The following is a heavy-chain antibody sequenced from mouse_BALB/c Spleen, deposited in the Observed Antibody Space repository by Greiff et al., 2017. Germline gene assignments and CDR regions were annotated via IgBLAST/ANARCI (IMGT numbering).Heavy chain of an antibody. J-gene: IGHJ3*01. CDR2: IYPGDGDT. CDR3: ARDGSSFY. CDR1: GYTFTSYW. V-gene: IGHV1-87*01. Sequence: QVQLQQPGAELVRPGASVKLSCKASGYTFTSYWMQWVKQRPGQGLEWIGAIYPGDGDTRYTQKFKGKATLTADKSSSTAYMQLSSLASEDSAVYYCARDGSSFYWGQGTLVTVSA. D-gene: IGHD1-1*01.